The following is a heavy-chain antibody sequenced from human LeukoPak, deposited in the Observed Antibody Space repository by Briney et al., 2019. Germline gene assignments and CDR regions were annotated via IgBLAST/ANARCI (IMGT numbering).Heavy chain of an antibody. V-gene: IGHV3-21*01. Sequence: PGGSLRLSCAASGLSFRRYTLNWVRQAPGKGLEWVSSISGTSTDIYYADSVKGRFTISRDNAKNSLYLQMNGLRVEDTAVYYCARDQVVTPPGTFDPWGQGTLVTVSS. CDR3: ARDQVVTPPGTFDP. J-gene: IGHJ5*02. D-gene: IGHD2-21*02. CDR2: ISGTSTDI. CDR1: GLSFRRYT.